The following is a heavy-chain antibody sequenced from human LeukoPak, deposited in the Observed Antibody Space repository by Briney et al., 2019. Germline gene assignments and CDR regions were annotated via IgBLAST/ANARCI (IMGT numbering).Heavy chain of an antibody. CDR2: IYSGGST. CDR1: GFTVSSNY. J-gene: IGHJ6*03. CDR3: ARENYDYIIKYYYYYMDV. D-gene: IGHD3-16*01. Sequence: GGSLRLSCAASGFTVSSNYMSWVRQAPGKGLEWVSVIYSGGSTYYADSVKGRFTISRDNSKNTLYLQMNSLRAEDTAVYYCARENYDYIIKYYYYYMDVWGKGTTVTVSS. V-gene: IGHV3-53*01.